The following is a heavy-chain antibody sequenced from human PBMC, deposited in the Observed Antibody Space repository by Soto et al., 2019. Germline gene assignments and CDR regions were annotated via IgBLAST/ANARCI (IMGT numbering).Heavy chain of an antibody. CDR2: IYSGGTT. Sequence: PVGSLRLSCASSVFNVSTNYMTCVRHSPGKGLEWVSVIYSGGTTYYADSVKGRFIISRDNFKNTLYLQMNNLRAEDTALYYCARGSGSPYYFNYWGQGTLVTVSS. V-gene: IGHV3-53*01. D-gene: IGHD1-26*01. CDR3: ARGSGSPYYFNY. J-gene: IGHJ4*02. CDR1: VFNVSTNY.